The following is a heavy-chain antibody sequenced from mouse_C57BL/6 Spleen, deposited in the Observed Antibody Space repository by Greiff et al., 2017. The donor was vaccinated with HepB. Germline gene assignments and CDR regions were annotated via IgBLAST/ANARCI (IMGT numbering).Heavy chain of an antibody. D-gene: IGHD2-3*01. CDR1: GFTFSSYG. Sequence: EVKLVESGGDLVKPGGSLKLSCAASGFTFSSYGMSWVRQTPDKRLEWVATISSGGSYTYYPDSVKGRFTISRDNAKNTLYLQMSSLKSEDTAMYYCARHEGYYGYWGQGTTLTVSS. CDR3: ARHEGYYGY. V-gene: IGHV5-6*01. CDR2: ISSGGSYT. J-gene: IGHJ2*01.